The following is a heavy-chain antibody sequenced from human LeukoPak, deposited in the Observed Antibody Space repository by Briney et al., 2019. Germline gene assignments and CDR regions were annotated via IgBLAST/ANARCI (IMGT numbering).Heavy chain of an antibody. CDR1: GFTFSSYA. CDR2: ISYDGSNK. J-gene: IGHJ6*04. V-gene: IGHV3-30*04. Sequence: GGSLGLSCVVSGFTFSSYAMHWVRQAPGKGLEWVAVISYDGSNKHHADSVKGRFTISRDNSKNTLYPQMNSLRAEDTAVYYCASSVAAGHYYYYGMDVWGKGTTVTVSS. CDR3: ASSVAAGHYYYYGMDV. D-gene: IGHD6-13*01.